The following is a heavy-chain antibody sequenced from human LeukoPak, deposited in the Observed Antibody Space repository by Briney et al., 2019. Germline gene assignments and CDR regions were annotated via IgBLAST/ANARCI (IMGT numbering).Heavy chain of an antibody. CDR3: ARDPANYFDY. J-gene: IGHJ4*02. CDR1: GFTFSNCW. Sequence: GGSLRLSCATSGFTFSNCWMHWVRQATGKGLVWVSRIRSDGSRASYAHSVKGRSTISRDNARNTLYLQMNSLRADDTAIYYCARDPANYFDYWGQGTLVTVSS. V-gene: IGHV3-74*01. CDR2: IRSDGSRA.